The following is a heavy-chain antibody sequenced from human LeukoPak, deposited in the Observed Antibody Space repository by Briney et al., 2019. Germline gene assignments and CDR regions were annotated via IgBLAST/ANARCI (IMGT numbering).Heavy chain of an antibody. V-gene: IGHV3-23*01. D-gene: IGHD5-18*01. CDR1: GFTFSSYA. J-gene: IGHJ4*02. Sequence: GGSLRLSCAASGFTFSSYAMSWVRQAPGKGLEWVSGISGSGGTTHYADSVKGRFTISRDHSTITLYLQMNSLRAEDPAVYYCARDRDTAMVQPEDDYWGQGTLVTVSS. CDR3: ARDRDTAMVQPEDDY. CDR2: ISGSGGTT.